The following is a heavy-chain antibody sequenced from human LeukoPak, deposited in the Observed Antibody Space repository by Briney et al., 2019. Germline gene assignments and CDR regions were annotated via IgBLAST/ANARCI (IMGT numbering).Heavy chain of an antibody. V-gene: IGHV1-2*02. CDR1: GYTFTGYY. Sequence: GVSVKVSCKASGYTFTGYYMHWVRQAPGQGLEWMGWITPNSGGTKYAQTFRGRVTMAWDTSISTAYMELSRLTSDDAAVYYCARDRADNWDRSGYYPDAFDIWGQGTMVTVS. CDR3: ARDRADNWDRSGYYPDAFDI. CDR2: ITPNSGGT. D-gene: IGHD3-22*01. J-gene: IGHJ3*02.